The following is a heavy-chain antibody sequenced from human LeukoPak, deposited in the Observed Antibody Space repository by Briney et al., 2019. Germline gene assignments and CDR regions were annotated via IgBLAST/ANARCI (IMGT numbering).Heavy chain of an antibody. CDR2: IFGSGGSA. D-gene: IGHD6-19*01. CDR1: GFTFSDYY. CDR3: AKTTTGYSSGRYPGWPADS. Sequence: GGSLRLSCAASGFTFSDYYMSWIRQAPGKGLEWVSGIFGSGGSAHYADSVKGRFTISRDNSKNTVYLQMNSLRAEDTAVYYCAKTTTGYSSGRYPGWPADSWGQGALVTVSS. V-gene: IGHV3-23*01. J-gene: IGHJ4*02.